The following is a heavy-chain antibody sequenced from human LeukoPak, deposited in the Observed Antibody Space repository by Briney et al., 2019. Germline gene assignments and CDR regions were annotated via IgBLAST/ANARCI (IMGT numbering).Heavy chain of an antibody. CDR1: GLTFSDYY. D-gene: IGHD6-19*01. CDR2: IKQDGSHK. V-gene: IGHV3-7*01. J-gene: IGHJ4*02. CDR3: ARETPDSSGWD. Sequence: GGSLRLSCAASGLTFSDYYMSWIRQAPGKGLEWVANIKQDGSHKNYVDSVKGRFTISRDNAKNLLYLQMNSLRAEDTAVYYCARETPDSSGWDWGQGTLVTVSS.